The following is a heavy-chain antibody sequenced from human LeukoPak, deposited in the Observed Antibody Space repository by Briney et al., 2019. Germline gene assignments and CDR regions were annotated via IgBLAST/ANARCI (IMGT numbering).Heavy chain of an antibody. D-gene: IGHD4-17*01. CDR1: GFTFSGYW. J-gene: IGHJ2*01. CDR2: ITGDGIRT. CDR3: ARDTGCYFDL. V-gene: IGHV3-74*01. Sequence: PGGSLRLSCAASGFTFSGYWMHWVRQAPGMGLGWVSRITGDGIRTNYADSVKGRFTISRDKATNTLYLEKSSLRAEETAVYYCARDTGCYFDLWGRGTLVTVSS.